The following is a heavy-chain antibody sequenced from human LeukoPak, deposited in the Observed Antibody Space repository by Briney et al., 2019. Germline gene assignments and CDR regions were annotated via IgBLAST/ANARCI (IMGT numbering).Heavy chain of an antibody. Sequence: SETLSLTCTVSGGSISSYYWSWIRQPPGKGLEWIGYIYYSGSTNYNPSLKSRVTISVDTSKNQFSLKLSSVTAADTAVYYCASSGSYSTGFDYWGQGTLVTVSS. V-gene: IGHV4-59*01. CDR1: GGSISSYY. CDR2: IYYSGST. J-gene: IGHJ4*02. CDR3: ASSGSYSTGFDY. D-gene: IGHD1-26*01.